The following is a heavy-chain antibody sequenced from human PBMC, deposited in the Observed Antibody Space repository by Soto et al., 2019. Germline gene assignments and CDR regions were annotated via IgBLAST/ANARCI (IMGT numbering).Heavy chain of an antibody. Sequence: GGSLRLSCAASGFTFSSYAMHWVRQAPGKGLEWVAVISYDGSNKYYADSVKGRFTISRDNSKNALYLQMNSLRAEDTAVYYCARDPQLLLWFGELLEGPDAFDIWGKGTMVTVSS. CDR3: ARDPQLLLWFGELLEGPDAFDI. V-gene: IGHV3-30-3*01. J-gene: IGHJ3*02. CDR2: ISYDGSNK. CDR1: GFTFSSYA. D-gene: IGHD3-10*01.